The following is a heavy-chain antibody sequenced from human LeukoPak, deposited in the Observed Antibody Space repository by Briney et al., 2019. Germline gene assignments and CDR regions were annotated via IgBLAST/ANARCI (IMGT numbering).Heavy chain of an antibody. CDR2: INTDGSTT. D-gene: IGHD3-10*01. CDR1: GFTFSTSW. Sequence: GGSLRLSCAASGFTFSTSWMRWVRQTPGKGLVWVSGINTDGSTTTYADSMKGRFTISRDNAENALYLEMNSLRAEDTAVYYCASSVFASGSLWGQGTLVTVSS. V-gene: IGHV3-74*01. J-gene: IGHJ1*01. CDR3: ASSVFASGSL.